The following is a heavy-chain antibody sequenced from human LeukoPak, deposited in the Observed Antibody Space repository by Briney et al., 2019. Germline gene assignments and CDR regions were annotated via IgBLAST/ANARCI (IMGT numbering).Heavy chain of an antibody. V-gene: IGHV3-23*01. CDR1: GFTFRSFA. CDR3: AKDTGQLR. D-gene: IGHD2-2*01. J-gene: IGHJ4*02. Sequence: GGSLRLSCAAPGFTFRSFAMSWVRQAPGKGLEWVSAISDSGISTYFADSVKGRFTISRDNSKNTLYLQMNSLRAEDTAVYYCAKDTGQLRWGQGTLVTVSS. CDR2: ISDSGIST.